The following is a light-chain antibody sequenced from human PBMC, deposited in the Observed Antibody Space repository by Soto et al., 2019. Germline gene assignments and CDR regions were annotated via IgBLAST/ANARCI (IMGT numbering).Light chain of an antibody. CDR3: QQYGSSPLT. CDR1: QRVSSSY. Sequence: PGESATLSCRAGQRVSSSYLAWYQQKPGQAPRLLIFGASNRATGIPDRFSGGGSGTDFTLTISRLEPEDFAVYYCQQYGSSPLTFGGGTKVEIK. V-gene: IGKV3-20*01. J-gene: IGKJ4*01. CDR2: GAS.